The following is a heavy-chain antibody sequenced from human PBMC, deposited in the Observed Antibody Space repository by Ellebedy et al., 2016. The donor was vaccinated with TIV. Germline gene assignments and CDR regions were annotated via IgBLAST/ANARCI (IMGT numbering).Heavy chain of an antibody. CDR3: ARWAIGYDQYYFDL. J-gene: IGHJ4*02. D-gene: IGHD5-12*01. CDR1: GFPFSSFE. Sequence: PGGSLRLSCAASGFPFSSFEFNRVRQSPGKGLEWVSFISRRSSTIYYADSVKGRFTVSRDNAKDSLFLQMDSLRAEDTAVYYCARWAIGYDQYYFDLWGRGTLVSVSS. CDR2: ISRRSSTI. V-gene: IGHV3-48*03.